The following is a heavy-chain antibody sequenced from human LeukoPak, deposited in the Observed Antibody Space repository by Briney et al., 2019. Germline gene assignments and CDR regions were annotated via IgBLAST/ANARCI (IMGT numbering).Heavy chain of an antibody. CDR1: GGSISSGGYY. V-gene: IGHV4-31*03. D-gene: IGHD2-2*01. CDR2: IYYSGST. CDR3: ARDPAQARGLDP. Sequence: SETLSLTCTVSGGSISSGGYYWSWIRQHPGKGLEWIGYIYYSGSTYYNPSLKSRVTISVDTSKSQFSLKLSSVTAADTAVYYCARDPAQARGLDPWGQGTLVTVSS. J-gene: IGHJ5*02.